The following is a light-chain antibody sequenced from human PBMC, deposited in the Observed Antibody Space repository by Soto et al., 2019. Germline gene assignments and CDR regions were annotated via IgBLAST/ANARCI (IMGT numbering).Light chain of an antibody. CDR1: RSDVGGYTY. J-gene: IGLJ1*01. V-gene: IGLV2-14*01. CDR2: DVS. Sequence: QSALTQPASVSGSPGQSITISCAGTRSDVGGYTYVSWYQQHPGKAPKLMIYDVSNRPSGVSNRFSGSKSGNTASLTISGLQAEDEADYYCTSYTSSSTPYVFGGGTKLTVL. CDR3: TSYTSSSTPYV.